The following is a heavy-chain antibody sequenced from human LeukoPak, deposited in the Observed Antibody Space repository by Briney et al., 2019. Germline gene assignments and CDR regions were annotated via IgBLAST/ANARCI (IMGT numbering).Heavy chain of an antibody. D-gene: IGHD1-26*01. CDR3: ARASGSYWGFCDY. CDR2: ISSSSSYI. Sequence: GGSLRLSCAASGFTFSSYSMNWVRQAPGKGLESVSSISSSSSYIYYADSVKGRFTISRDNAKNSLYLQMNSLRAEDTAVYYCARASGSYWGFCDYWGQGTLVTVSS. CDR1: GFTFSSYS. J-gene: IGHJ4*02. V-gene: IGHV3-21*01.